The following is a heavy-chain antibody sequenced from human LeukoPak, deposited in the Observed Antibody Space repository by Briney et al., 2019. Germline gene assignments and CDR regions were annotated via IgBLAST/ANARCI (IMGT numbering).Heavy chain of an antibody. CDR3: ARVGTYSIGAFDI. CDR2: IYYSGST. Sequence: YPSETLSLTCTVSGGSISSYYWSWIRQPPGKGLEWIGYIYYSGSTNYNPSLKSRVTISVDTSKNQFSLKLSSVTAADTAVYYCARVGTYSIGAFDIWGQGTMVTVSS. CDR1: GGSISSYY. J-gene: IGHJ3*02. V-gene: IGHV4-59*01. D-gene: IGHD4-11*01.